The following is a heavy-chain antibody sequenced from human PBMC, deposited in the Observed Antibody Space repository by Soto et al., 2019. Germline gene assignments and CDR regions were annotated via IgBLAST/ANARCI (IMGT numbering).Heavy chain of an antibody. D-gene: IGHD2-2*01. CDR3: ARSIVVVPAAAIDY. CDR2: ITPIFGTA. V-gene: IGHV1-69*06. J-gene: IGHJ4*02. CDR1: GGTFSSYA. Sequence: SVKVSCKASGGTFSSYAISWVRQAPGQGLEWMGGITPIFGTANYAQKFQGRVTITADKSTSTAYMELSSLRSEDTAVYYCARSIVVVPAAAIDYWGQGTLVTVSS.